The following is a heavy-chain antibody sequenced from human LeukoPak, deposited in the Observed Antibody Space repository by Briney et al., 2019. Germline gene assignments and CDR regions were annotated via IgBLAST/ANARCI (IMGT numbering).Heavy chain of an antibody. V-gene: IGHV4-38-2*02. CDR3: AREGITMIKAPVAFDI. CDR1: GYSISSGYY. D-gene: IGHD3-22*01. CDR2: IYHSGST. J-gene: IGHJ3*02. Sequence: KPSETLSLXCTVSGYSISSGYYWGWIRQPPGKGLEWIGSIYHSGSTYYNPSLKSRVTISVDTSKHQFSLKLSSVTAADTAVYYCAREGITMIKAPVAFDIWGQGTMVTVSS.